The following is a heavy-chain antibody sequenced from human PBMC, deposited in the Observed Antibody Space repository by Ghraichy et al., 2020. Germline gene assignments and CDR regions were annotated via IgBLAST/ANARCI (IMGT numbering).Heavy chain of an antibody. Sequence: SETLSLTCTVSGGSISSGSYYWSWIRQPAGKGLEWIGRIYTSGSTNYNPYLKSRVTISVDTSKNQFSLKLSSVTAADTAVYYCARDQIEVEVPAAMRWFDPWGQGTLVTVSS. D-gene: IGHD2-2*01. V-gene: IGHV4-61*02. CDR1: GGSISSGSYY. CDR2: IYTSGST. J-gene: IGHJ5*02. CDR3: ARDQIEVEVPAAMRWFDP.